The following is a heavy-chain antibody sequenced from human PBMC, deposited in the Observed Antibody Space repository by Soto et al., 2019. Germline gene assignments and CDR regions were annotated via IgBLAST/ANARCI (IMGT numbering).Heavy chain of an antibody. CDR1: GGSISTYY. V-gene: IGHV4-59*01. CDR3: ARVSYSTTWYWFDP. CDR2: TYYSGST. J-gene: IGHJ5*02. D-gene: IGHD2-2*01. Sequence: SETLSLTCTVSGGSISTYYWSWIRQPPGKGLEWIGYTYYSGSTNYNPSLKSRVTISVDTSKNQFSLKLSSVTAADTAVYYCARVSYSTTWYWFDPWGQGTLVTVSS.